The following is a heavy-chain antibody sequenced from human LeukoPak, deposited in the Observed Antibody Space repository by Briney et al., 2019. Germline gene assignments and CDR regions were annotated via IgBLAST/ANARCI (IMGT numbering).Heavy chain of an antibody. V-gene: IGHV1-2*02. CDR1: GYTFTGYY. CDR3: ARERLGYCSGGSCHGGRWFDP. Sequence: ASVKVSCKASGYTFTGYYMHWVRQAPGQGLEWMGWIKPNSGGTNYAQKFQGRVTMTRDTSISTAYMELSRLRSDDTAVYYCARERLGYCSGGSCHGGRWFDPWGQGTLVTVSS. CDR2: IKPNSGGT. J-gene: IGHJ5*02. D-gene: IGHD2-15*01.